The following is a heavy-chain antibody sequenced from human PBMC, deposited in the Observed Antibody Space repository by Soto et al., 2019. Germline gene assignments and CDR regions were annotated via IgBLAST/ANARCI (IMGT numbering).Heavy chain of an antibody. V-gene: IGHV1-18*01. CDR1: GYSFSSYG. CDR2: ISVYNGDA. CDR3: ASTQGSGYCSSASCRNGMDV. D-gene: IGHD2-2*01. J-gene: IGHJ6*02. Sequence: ASVKVSCKASGYSFSSYGVTWVRQAPGQGLEWMGLISVYNGDANYSQNFQDRVTMTTETSTKTAYMDLRSLRFDDTAVYYCASTQGSGYCSSASCRNGMDVWGQGTTVTVSS.